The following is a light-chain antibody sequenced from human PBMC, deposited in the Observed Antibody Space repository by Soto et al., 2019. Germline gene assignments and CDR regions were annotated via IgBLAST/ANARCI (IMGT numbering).Light chain of an antibody. CDR3: QQYDTGPPGT. J-gene: IGKJ2*01. Sequence: EIVLTQSPGTLSLSPGETVTLSCRASQSVSSNFLAWYQHKPGQAPRLLIYGASSRATGIPDRFSGSGSGTDFTLTISGLEPEDFAVYYCQQYDTGPPGTFGQGTKLEIK. CDR2: GAS. CDR1: QSVSSNF. V-gene: IGKV3-20*01.